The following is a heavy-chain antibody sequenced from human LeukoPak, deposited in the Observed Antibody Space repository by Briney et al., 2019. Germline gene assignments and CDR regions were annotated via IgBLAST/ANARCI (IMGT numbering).Heavy chain of an antibody. CDR1: GFTFSSYA. CDR2: ISYDGSNK. V-gene: IGHV3-30*04. Sequence: PGGSLRLSCAASGFTFSSYAMHWVRQAPGKGLEWMAVISYDGSNKYYADSVKGRFTISRDNSKNTLYLQMNSLRAEDTAVYYCAREFNGDYVSGYYYGMDVWGQGTTVTVSS. D-gene: IGHD4-17*01. J-gene: IGHJ6*02. CDR3: AREFNGDYVSGYYYGMDV.